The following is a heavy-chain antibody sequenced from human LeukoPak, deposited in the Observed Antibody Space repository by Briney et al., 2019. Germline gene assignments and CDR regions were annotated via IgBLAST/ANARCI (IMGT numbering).Heavy chain of an antibody. CDR2: INPDSGDT. CDR1: GYIFTGYY. CDR3: ARVQYYNILTGAFHS. D-gene: IGHD3-9*01. V-gene: IGHV1-2*02. J-gene: IGHJ4*02. Sequence: ASVKVSCKASGYIFTGYYLHWVRQAPGQGLEWMGWINPDSGDTNFAEKFQGRVSMTRDTSISTAYLELSGLRSDDTAHFYCARVQYYNILTGAFHSWGQGTLVTVSS.